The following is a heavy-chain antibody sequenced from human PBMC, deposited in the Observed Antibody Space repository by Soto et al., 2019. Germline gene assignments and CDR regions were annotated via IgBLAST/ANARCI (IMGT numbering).Heavy chain of an antibody. CDR1: GFTFSSYA. CDR2: ISYDGSNK. V-gene: IGHV3-30-3*01. J-gene: IGHJ5*02. CDR3: ARDRSVAGWCWFDP. D-gene: IGHD6-19*01. Sequence: QVQLVESGGGVVQPGRSLRLSCAASGFTFSSYAMHWVRQATGKGLEWVAVISYDGSNKYYADSVKGRFTIARDNSKNSLELQMNSLRAEDTSVYYCARDRSVAGWCWFDPWGQGTLVTVSS.